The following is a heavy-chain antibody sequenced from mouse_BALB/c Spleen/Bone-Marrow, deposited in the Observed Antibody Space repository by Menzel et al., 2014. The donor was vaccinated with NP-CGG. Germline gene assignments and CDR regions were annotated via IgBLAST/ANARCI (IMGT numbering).Heavy chain of an antibody. Sequence: EVQLQQSGAELVKPGASVKLSCTASGFNIKDTYMHWVMQRPEQGLEWIGRIDPANGNTKYDPKFQGKATITADTSSNTASLQISSLTSEDTPAYFCARYRYSGSSYAIDYWGQRTSVTASS. D-gene: IGHD1-1*01. CDR3: ARYRYSGSSYAIDY. V-gene: IGHV14-3*02. CDR1: GFNIKDTY. J-gene: IGHJ4*01. CDR2: IDPANGNT.